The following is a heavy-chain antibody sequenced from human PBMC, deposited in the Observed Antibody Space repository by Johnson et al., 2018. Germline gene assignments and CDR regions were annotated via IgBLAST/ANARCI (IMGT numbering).Heavy chain of an antibody. CDR1: GFTFSSYG. D-gene: IGHD4-23*01. V-gene: IGHV3-33*01. CDR3: AGDDWHRPEYLATVLTPFY. CDR2: IWYDGSNK. Sequence: QVQLVQSGGSVVQPGRSLRLSCAASGFTFSSYGMHWVRQAPGKGLEWVAVIWYDGSNKYYADAVKGRFTISKDNSKNTLYLQMNSLRAETTAVYYCAGDDWHRPEYLATVLTPFYWGQGTLVTVSS. J-gene: IGHJ4*02.